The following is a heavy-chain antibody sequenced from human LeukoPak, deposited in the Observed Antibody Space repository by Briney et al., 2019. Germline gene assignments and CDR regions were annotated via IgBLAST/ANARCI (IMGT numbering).Heavy chain of an antibody. Sequence: PGGSLRLSCAASGFTFSSYSMNWVRQAPGRGLEWVATLSGSGAGTYYSDSVQGRFTVSRDNSKRTLFLQMNSLRPDDTAVYYCAKFSYGDYVAWGQGTLVIVSS. V-gene: IGHV3-23*01. D-gene: IGHD4-17*01. CDR1: GFTFSSYS. CDR3: AKFSYGDYVA. J-gene: IGHJ5*02. CDR2: LSGSGAGT.